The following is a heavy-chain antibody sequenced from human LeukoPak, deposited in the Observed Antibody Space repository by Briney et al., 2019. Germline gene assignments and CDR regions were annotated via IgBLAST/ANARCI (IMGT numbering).Heavy chain of an antibody. V-gene: IGHV3-48*01. CDR3: AREFGS. CDR2: ISSSSTTI. CDR1: GFTFSSYR. Sequence: PGGSLRLSCAASGFTFSSYRMNWVRQAPGKGLEWISYISSSSTTIYYADSVKGRFTISRDDAKNSLYLQMNSLRAEDTAVYYCAREFGSWGQGTLVTVSS. J-gene: IGHJ4*02.